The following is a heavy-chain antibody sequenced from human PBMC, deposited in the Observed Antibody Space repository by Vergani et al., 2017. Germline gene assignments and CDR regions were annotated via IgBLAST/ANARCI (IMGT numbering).Heavy chain of an antibody. CDR2: ISYDGTYK. V-gene: IGHV3-30*04. CDR1: GFTFSNYA. D-gene: IGHD2-15*01. J-gene: IGHJ3*02. Sequence: QVQLVESGGGVVQPGRSLRLSCAASGFTFSNYAMHWVRQAPGKGLEWVAVISYDGTYKYYADSVKGRFTISRDNSKTTLYLQLNSLRAEDTAVYFCARDSEDSTILNAFDIWGQGTMVTVSS. CDR3: ARDSEDSTILNAFDI.